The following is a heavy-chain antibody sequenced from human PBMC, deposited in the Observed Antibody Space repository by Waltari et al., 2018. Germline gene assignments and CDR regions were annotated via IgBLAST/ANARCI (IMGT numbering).Heavy chain of an antibody. V-gene: IGHV3-21*01. D-gene: IGHD6-13*01. CDR1: GFTFSSYS. Sequence: EVQLVESGGGLVKPGGSLRLSCAASGFTFSSYSMNWVRQAPGKGMEWVSSISSSSSYIYSADSVQGRFTISRDNAKNSLYLQMNSLRAEDTAVYYCARVRSIAAAVEFDYWGQGTLVTVSS. J-gene: IGHJ4*02. CDR3: ARVRSIAAAVEFDY. CDR2: ISSSSSYI.